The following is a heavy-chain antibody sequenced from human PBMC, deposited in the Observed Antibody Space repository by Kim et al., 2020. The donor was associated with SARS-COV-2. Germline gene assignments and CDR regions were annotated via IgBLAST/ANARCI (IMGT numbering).Heavy chain of an antibody. V-gene: IGHV3-7*01. J-gene: IGHJ4*02. CDR1: GFSFSTYW. CDR2: IKQDGSER. CDR3: ARDLAVAATPGLDY. Sequence: GGSLRLSCATSGFSFSTYWMSWVRQAPGKGLEWVANIKQDGSERYHVDSVKGRFTISRDNAKNSLYLQMNSLRAEDTAVYYCARDLAVAATPGLDYWGQGTLVTVSS. D-gene: IGHD2-15*01.